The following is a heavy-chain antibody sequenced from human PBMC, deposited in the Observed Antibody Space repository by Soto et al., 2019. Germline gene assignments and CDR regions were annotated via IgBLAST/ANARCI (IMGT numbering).Heavy chain of an antibody. Sequence: GSLRLSCAASGFTFSSYAISWVRQAPGKGLEWVSAISGSGGSTYYADSVKGRFTISRDNSKNTLYLQMNSLRAEDTAVYYWSNDSRIAAAGFYYYYYGMDVWGQGTTVTVSS. CDR2: ISGSGGST. CDR1: GFTFSSYA. J-gene: IGHJ6*02. D-gene: IGHD6-13*01. CDR3: SNDSRIAAAGFYYYYYGMDV. V-gene: IGHV3-23*01.